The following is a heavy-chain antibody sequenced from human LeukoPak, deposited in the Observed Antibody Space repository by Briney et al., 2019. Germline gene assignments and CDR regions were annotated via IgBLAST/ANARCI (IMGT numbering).Heavy chain of an antibody. V-gene: IGHV4-39*07. CDR3: ARWAVTTLTFDY. Sequence: PSETLSLTCTVSGGSISSSSYYWGWIRQPPGKGLEWIGSIYYSGSTYYNPSLKSRVTISVDTSKNQFSLKLSSVTAADTAVYYCARWAVTTLTFDYWGQGTLVTVSS. D-gene: IGHD4-17*01. CDR1: GGSISSSSYY. CDR2: IYYSGST. J-gene: IGHJ4*02.